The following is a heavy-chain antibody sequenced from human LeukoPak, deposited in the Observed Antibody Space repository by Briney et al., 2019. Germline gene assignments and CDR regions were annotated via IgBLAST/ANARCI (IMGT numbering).Heavy chain of an antibody. CDR1: GGAINSGSHY. CDR3: AREYYDSNKAPALDI. D-gene: IGHD3-22*01. V-gene: IGHV4-61*02. Sequence: PSETLSLTCTVSGGAINSGSHYWSWIRQSAGKGLEWIGRIYTSGTTNSNPSLKSRVTISVDTSKNQFSLKLSPVTAAGTAVYYCAREYYDSNKAPALDIWGQGTMVTVSS. CDR2: IYTSGTT. J-gene: IGHJ3*02.